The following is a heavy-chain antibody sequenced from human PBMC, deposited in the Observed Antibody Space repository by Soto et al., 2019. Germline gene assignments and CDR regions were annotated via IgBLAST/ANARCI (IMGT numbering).Heavy chain of an antibody. CDR1: GYTFTSYA. J-gene: IGHJ4*02. CDR3: ARESLWFGELLSYFDY. CDR2: INVGNGNT. D-gene: IGHD3-10*01. Sequence: ASVKVSCKASGYTFTSYAMHWVRQAPGQRFEWMGWINVGNGNTKYSQKFQGRVTITGDTSASTAYMELSSLRSEDTAVYYCARESLWFGELLSYFDYWGQGTLVTVSS. V-gene: IGHV1-3*01.